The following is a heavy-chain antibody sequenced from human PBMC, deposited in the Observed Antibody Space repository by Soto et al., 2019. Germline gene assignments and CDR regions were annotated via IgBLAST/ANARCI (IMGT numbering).Heavy chain of an antibody. D-gene: IGHD6-13*01. Sequence: QVQLQQWGAGLLKPSETLSLTCAVYGGSFSVYYWSWIRQSPGKGLEWIGEINHRGSTNYNPSLNSRFTISVDTSKNQSSLKLSSVTASDTAVYYCATSSGSWHHNWFDPWGQGTLVTVSS. V-gene: IGHV4-34*01. CDR3: ATSSGSWHHNWFDP. J-gene: IGHJ5*02. CDR2: INHRGST. CDR1: GGSFSVYY.